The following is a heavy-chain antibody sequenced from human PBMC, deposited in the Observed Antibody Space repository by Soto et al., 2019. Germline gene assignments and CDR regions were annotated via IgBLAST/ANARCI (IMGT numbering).Heavy chain of an antibody. D-gene: IGHD3-3*01. Sequence: PSETLSLTCTVSGGSISSSSYYWGWIRQPPGKGLEWIGSIYYSGSTYYNPSLKSRVTISVDTSKNQFSLKLSSVTAADTAVYYCARAVESGPWVGGMDVWGQGTTVTV. CDR3: ARAVESGPWVGGMDV. CDR2: IYYSGST. CDR1: GGSISSSSYY. V-gene: IGHV4-39*01. J-gene: IGHJ6*02.